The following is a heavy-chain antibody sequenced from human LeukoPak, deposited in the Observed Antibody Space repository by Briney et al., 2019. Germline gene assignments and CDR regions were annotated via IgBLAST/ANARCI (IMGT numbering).Heavy chain of an antibody. CDR1: GHTLTELS. CDR2: FDPEDGET. Sequence: ASVKVSCKVSGHTLTELSLHWVRQTPGKGLEWMGGFDPEDGETIYAQKFQGRVTMTEDTYTDTAYMELSGLRSEDTAVYYCATWIQLTDAFHIWGQGTMVTVSS. V-gene: IGHV1-24*01. J-gene: IGHJ3*02. CDR3: ATWIQLTDAFHI. D-gene: IGHD5-18*01.